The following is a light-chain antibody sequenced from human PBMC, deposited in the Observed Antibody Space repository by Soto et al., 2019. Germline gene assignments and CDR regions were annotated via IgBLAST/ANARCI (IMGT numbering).Light chain of an antibody. Sequence: EIVMTQSPGTLSVSPGERVTLSCRASQSVGNNLAWHQQKPGQAPRLLIYGASTRATGFPARFSGSGSGTDFTLTISRLEPEDFAVYYCQQYGDSPTFGQGTKVDIK. CDR1: QSVGNN. CDR2: GAS. CDR3: QQYGDSPT. J-gene: IGKJ1*01. V-gene: IGKV3-15*01.